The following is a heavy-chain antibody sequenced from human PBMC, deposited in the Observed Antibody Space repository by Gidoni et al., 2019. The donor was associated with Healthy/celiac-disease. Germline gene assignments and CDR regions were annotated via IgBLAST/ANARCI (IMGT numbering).Heavy chain of an antibody. D-gene: IGHD2-2*02. CDR3: AKDRVDCSSTSCYTAGMDV. V-gene: IGHV3-23*01. CDR1: GFTFSSYA. Sequence: EVQLWESGGGLGQPGGSLGLSCAASGFTFSSYAMSGVRQAPGKGLVWVSASSSSGGSTYSADSVKVRFTISSDNSKTTLYLQMNSLRAEDTAVYYCAKDRVDCSSTSCYTAGMDVCGQGTTVTVSS. J-gene: IGHJ6*02. CDR2: SSSSGGST.